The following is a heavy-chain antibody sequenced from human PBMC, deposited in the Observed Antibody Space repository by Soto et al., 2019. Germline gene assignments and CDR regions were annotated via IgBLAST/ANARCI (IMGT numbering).Heavy chain of an antibody. D-gene: IGHD6-19*01. J-gene: IGHJ3*02. Sequence: GGSLRLSCAASGFTFSSYAMSWVRQAPGKGLEWVSAISGSGGSTYYADSGKGRFTISRDNSKNTLYLQMNSLRAEDTAVYYCANWYSSGWYRHDAFDIWGQGTMVTVSS. CDR2: ISGSGGST. V-gene: IGHV3-23*01. CDR3: ANWYSSGWYRHDAFDI. CDR1: GFTFSSYA.